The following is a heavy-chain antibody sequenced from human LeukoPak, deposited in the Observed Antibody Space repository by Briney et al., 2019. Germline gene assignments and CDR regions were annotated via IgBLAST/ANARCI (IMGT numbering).Heavy chain of an antibody. V-gene: IGHV3-49*04. D-gene: IGHD7-27*01. Sequence: GGSLRLSCTVSGFTFGDYAINWVRQAPGKGLEWVGFIRSKAFGETAEYAASVRGRFTISRDDSKSIAYLQMNSLKTEDTAVYYCTRDRGSSTLGDYWGQGTLVTVSS. CDR2: IRSKAFGETA. CDR1: GFTFGDYA. CDR3: TRDRGSSTLGDY. J-gene: IGHJ4*02.